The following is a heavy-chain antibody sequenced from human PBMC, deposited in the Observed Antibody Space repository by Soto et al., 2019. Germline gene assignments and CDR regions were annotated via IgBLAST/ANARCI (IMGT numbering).Heavy chain of an antibody. CDR1: GFTFSRSW. D-gene: IGHD1-26*01. Sequence: GGSLRLSCAASGFTFSRSWMSWVRQAPGKGLEWVANINEDGSQTYYVDSLEGRFTISRDNAKNSVYLQMNSLRAEDTAFYYCARDGYGGYLDYWGQGTLVTVSS. CDR2: INEDGSQT. V-gene: IGHV3-7*04. CDR3: ARDGYGGYLDY. J-gene: IGHJ4*02.